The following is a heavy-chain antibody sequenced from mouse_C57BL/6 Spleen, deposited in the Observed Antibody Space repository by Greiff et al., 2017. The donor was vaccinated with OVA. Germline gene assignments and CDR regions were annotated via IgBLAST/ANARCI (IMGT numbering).Heavy chain of an antibody. D-gene: IGHD1-1*01. CDR2: INPNYGTT. CDR1: GYSFTDYN. V-gene: IGHV1-39*01. J-gene: IGHJ1*03. Sequence: VQLKQSGPELVKPGASVKISCKASGYSFTDYNMNWVKQSNGKSLEWIGVINPNYGTTSYNQKFKGKATLTVDQSSSTAYMQLNSLTSEDSAVYYCATEGGGSYWYFDVWGTGTTVTVSS. CDR3: ATEGGGSYWYFDV.